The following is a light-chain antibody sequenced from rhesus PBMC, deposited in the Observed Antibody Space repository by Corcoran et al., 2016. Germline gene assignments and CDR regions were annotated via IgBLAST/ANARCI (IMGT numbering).Light chain of an antibody. J-gene: IGKJ1*01. V-gene: IGKV1-33*02. CDR2: AAS. CDR3: QQHNSFPWT. CDR1: QGISGW. Sequence: DIQVTQSPSSLSASVGDRVTITCQASQGISGWLAWYQQKPGKAPRLLISAASSLQSGVPSRFSGSGSGTDFILTISSLQPEDFATYYCQQHNSFPWTFGQGTKVEIK.